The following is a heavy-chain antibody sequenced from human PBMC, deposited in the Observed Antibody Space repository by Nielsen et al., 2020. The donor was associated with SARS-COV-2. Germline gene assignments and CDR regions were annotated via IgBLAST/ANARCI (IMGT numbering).Heavy chain of an antibody. V-gene: IGHV1-2*02. CDR3: ARGDGELRFYYYYYYGMDV. J-gene: IGHJ6*02. D-gene: IGHD1-26*01. Sequence: ASVKVSCKASGYTFTGYYMHWVRQAPGQGLEWMGWINPNSGGTNYAQKFQGRVTITADESTSTAYMELSSLRSEDTAVYYCARGDGELRFYYYYYYGMDVWGQGTTVTVSS. CDR1: GYTFTGYY. CDR2: INPNSGGT.